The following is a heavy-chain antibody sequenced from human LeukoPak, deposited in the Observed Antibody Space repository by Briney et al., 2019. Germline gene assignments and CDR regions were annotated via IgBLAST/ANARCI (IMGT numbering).Heavy chain of an antibody. CDR3: ARVPVNIWENWFDP. CDR1: GGSISSSSYS. D-gene: IGHD1-26*01. J-gene: IGHJ5*02. CDR2: IYYTGST. V-gene: IGHV4-39*07. Sequence: SETLSLTCTVSGGSISSSSYSWGWIRQPPGKGLEWIGNIYYTGSTYYNPSLKSRVTISVDTSKNQFSLKLSSVTAADTAVYYCARVPVNIWENWFDPWDQGTLVTVSS.